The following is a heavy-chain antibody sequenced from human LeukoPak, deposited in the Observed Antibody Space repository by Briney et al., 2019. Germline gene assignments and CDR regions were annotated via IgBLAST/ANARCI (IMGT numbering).Heavy chain of an antibody. CDR1: GFTFSSYA. CDR2: ISGDGGST. D-gene: IGHD3-22*01. J-gene: IGHJ4*02. Sequence: EGSLRLSCAASGFTFSSYAMSWVRQAPGKGLEWVSLISGDGGSTYYADSVKGRFTISRDNSKNSLYLQMNSLRTEDTALYYCTKGHHSSGYYDYWGQGTLVTVSS. V-gene: IGHV3-43*02. CDR3: TKGHHSSGYYDY.